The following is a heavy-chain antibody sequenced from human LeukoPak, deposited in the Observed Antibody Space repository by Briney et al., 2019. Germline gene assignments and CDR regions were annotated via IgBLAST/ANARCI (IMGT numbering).Heavy chain of an antibody. CDR1: GGSISTYR. D-gene: IGHD1/OR15-1a*01. Sequence: PSETLSLTCTVSGGSISTYRWNWFRQPPGKGLEMIGYIDSSGTTDSNPSLKSRVTISIDTSRNQFSLKLTSETAADTAVYYCATNSGGTADYWGQGTLVTVSS. J-gene: IGHJ4*02. V-gene: IGHV4-59*01. CDR3: ATNSGGTADY. CDR2: IDSSGTT.